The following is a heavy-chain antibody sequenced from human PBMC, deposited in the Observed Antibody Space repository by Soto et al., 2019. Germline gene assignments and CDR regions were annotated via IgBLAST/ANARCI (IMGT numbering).Heavy chain of an antibody. CDR2: IHNSGAT. CDR1: GGSISSHDYY. V-gene: IGHV4-30-4*01. CDR3: ARTPSTYYYDSSGYYYNWFDP. D-gene: IGHD3-22*01. Sequence: SETLSLTCTVSGGSISSHDYYWTWIHQPPGKGLEWVAYIHNSGATYDNPSLKSRVTISVDTSKNQFSLKLYSVTAADTAVYYCARTPSTYYYDSSGYYYNWFDPWGQGTLVTVSS. J-gene: IGHJ5*02.